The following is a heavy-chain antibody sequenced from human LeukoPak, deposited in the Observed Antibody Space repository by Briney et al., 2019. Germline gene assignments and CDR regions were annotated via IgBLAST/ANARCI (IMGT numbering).Heavy chain of an antibody. CDR3: AADLLGAAAYS. CDR1: GFSFSSSA. D-gene: IGHD6-13*01. J-gene: IGHJ5*02. V-gene: IGHV1-58*01. Sequence: GASVKVSCKASGFSFSSSAVQWVRQARGQRLEWIGWIVVGSGTTQYAQNFQERVTITRDISTATAYMELSSLRSGDTAVYYCAADLLGAAAYSWGQGTLVTVSS. CDR2: IVVGSGTT.